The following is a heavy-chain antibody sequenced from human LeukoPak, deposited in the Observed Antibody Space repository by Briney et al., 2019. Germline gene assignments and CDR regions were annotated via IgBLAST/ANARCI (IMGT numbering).Heavy chain of an antibody. V-gene: IGHV5-51*01. J-gene: IGHJ3*02. CDR3: ARPAGTYCGGDCLLGAFDI. D-gene: IGHD2-21*02. CDR2: IYPGDSDT. Sequence: GESLKISCKGSGYSFTSYWIGWVRQMPGKGLEWMGIIYPGDSDTRYSPSFQGQVTISADKSISTAYLQWSSLKASDTAMYYCARPAGTYCGGDCLLGAFDIWGQGTMVTVSS. CDR1: GYSFTSYW.